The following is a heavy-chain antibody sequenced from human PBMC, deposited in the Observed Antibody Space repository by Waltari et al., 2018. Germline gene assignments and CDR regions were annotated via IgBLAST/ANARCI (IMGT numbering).Heavy chain of an antibody. V-gene: IGHV3-49*04. CDR3: CRERGDYGYIDY. D-gene: IGHD3-16*01. J-gene: IGHJ4*02. Sequence: VQPGRSLRLSCTTSGFTFGDYAMSWVRQAPGKGLEWVGFIRSNAYGGARETAVSVEGRFSISRDDSKSIAYLQMNSLKAEDTAVYYCCRERGDYGYIDYWGQGTLVTVSP. CDR1: GFTFGDYA. CDR2: IRSNAYGGAR.